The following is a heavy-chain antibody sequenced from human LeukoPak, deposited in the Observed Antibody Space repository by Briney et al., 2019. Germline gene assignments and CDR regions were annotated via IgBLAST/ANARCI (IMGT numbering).Heavy chain of an antibody. V-gene: IGHV1-2*06. CDR1: GYTFTGYY. CDR2: INPNSGGT. D-gene: IGHD2-2*01. Sequence: ASVKVSCKASGYTFTGYYMHWVRQAPGQGLEWMGRINPNSGGTNYAQKFQGRVTMTRDTSISTAYMELSRLRSDDTAVYYCARGVVMVPAALLADAFDIWGQGTMVTVSS. J-gene: IGHJ3*02. CDR3: ARGVVMVPAALLADAFDI.